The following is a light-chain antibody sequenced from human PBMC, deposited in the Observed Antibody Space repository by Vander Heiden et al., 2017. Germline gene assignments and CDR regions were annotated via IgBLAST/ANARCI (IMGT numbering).Light chain of an antibody. Sequence: EIVLTQSPGSLSLSPGKRSTLSCRSSDTISNNNLAWYQQKSAQTPRHLIFGASTRTTGTPARFSGGGSGTAYTPTISDREPEDSAVNHCQQYGSSLLSFGGGT. CDR2: GAS. J-gene: IGKJ4*01. CDR1: DTISNNN. V-gene: IGKV3-20*01. CDR3: QQYGSSLLS.